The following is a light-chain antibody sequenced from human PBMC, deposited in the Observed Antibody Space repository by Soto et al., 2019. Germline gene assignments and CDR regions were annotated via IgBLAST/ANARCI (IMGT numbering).Light chain of an antibody. Sequence: QSVLTQPRSVSGAPGQSVTISCSGTSSDVGDYNSVYWYQQQPDKAPKLIIYDVNKRPSGVPDRFSGSKSGNTASLTISGLQAEDEADYHCASYVGTYLHVLFGGGTKLTVL. CDR1: SSDVGDYNS. CDR3: ASYVGTYLHVL. V-gene: IGLV2-11*01. CDR2: DVN. J-gene: IGLJ2*01.